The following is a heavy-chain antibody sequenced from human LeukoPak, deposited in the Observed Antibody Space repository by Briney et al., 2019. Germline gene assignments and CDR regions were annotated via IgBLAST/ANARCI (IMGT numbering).Heavy chain of an antibody. J-gene: IGHJ4*02. CDR3: ASPGGPWIQLSFDY. CDR2: IYYSGST. D-gene: IGHD5-18*01. CDR1: GGSISRSTSGWGWY. V-gene: IGHV4-39*07. Sequence: SETLSLTCTVSGGSISRSTSGWGWYWGWIRQPPGKGLEWIGSIYYSGSTYYNPSLKGRVTISVDTSKNQFSMNLNSVTAADTAVYYCASPGGPWIQLSFDYWGQGTLVTVSS.